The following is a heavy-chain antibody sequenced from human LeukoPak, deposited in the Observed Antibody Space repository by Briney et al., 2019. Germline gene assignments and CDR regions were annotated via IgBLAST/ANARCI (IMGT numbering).Heavy chain of an antibody. Sequence: GGSLRLSCAVSGFTLSSYEMNWVRQAPGKGLEWVSSIVGSSSTYYADSLKGRFTISRDNAKNSLYLQMNSLRAEDTAVYYCARIGAGSSRDYWGQGTLVTVS. CDR1: GFTLSSYE. J-gene: IGHJ4*02. CDR3: ARIGAGSSRDY. D-gene: IGHD6-13*01. CDR2: IVGSSST. V-gene: IGHV3-21*01.